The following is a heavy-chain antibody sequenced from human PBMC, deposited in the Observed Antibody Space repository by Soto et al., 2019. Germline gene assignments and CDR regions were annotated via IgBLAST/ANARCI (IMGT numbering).Heavy chain of an antibody. CDR2: INPNSGGT. CDR3: AGYDFWSGYYPGAYYYYYGMDV. J-gene: IGHJ6*02. Sequence: ASVKVSCKASGYTFTGYYMHWVRQAPGQGLEWMGWINPNSGGTNYAQKFQGRVTMTRDTSISTAYMELSRLRSDDTAVYYCAGYDFWSGYYPGAYYYYYGMDVWGQGTTVTVSS. D-gene: IGHD3-3*01. V-gene: IGHV1-2*02. CDR1: GYTFTGYY.